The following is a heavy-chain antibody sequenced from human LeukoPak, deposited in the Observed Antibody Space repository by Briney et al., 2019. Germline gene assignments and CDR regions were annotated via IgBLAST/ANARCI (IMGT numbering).Heavy chain of an antibody. Sequence: GGSLRLSCAASGITSGSNAMSWVRQAPGKGLEWVAAISGSGVSTFYADSVKGRFTISRDNSKNTVYLQLSSLRAEDTATYYCARLEVTIGSGIFDYWGQRSLVTVSS. V-gene: IGHV3-23*01. CDR1: GITSGSNA. CDR2: ISGSGVST. J-gene: IGHJ4*02. CDR3: ARLEVTIGSGIFDY. D-gene: IGHD1-26*01.